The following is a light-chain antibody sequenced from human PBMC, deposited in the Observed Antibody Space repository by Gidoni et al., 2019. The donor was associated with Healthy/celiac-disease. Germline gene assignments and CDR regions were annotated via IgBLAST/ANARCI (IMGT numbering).Light chain of an antibody. CDR1: SSNIGSNT. J-gene: IGLJ2*01. CDR3: AAWDDSSVV. Sequence: QSVLTPPPSASGTPGQRVTISCSGSSSNIGSNTVNWYQQLPGTAPKLLIYSNNQRPSGVPDRFSGSKSGTSASLAISGLQSEDEADYYCAAWDDSSVVFGGGTKRTVL. V-gene: IGLV1-44*01. CDR2: SNN.